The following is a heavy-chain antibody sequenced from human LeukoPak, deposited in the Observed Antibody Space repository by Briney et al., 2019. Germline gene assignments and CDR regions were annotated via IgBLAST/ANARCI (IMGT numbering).Heavy chain of an antibody. J-gene: IGHJ6*02. Sequence: PSETLSLTCTVSGDSISSSSSYWGWIRQPPGKGLEWIGSIFYSGSTYYNPSLKSRVTISIVASKNQFSLTLRSVTAADTAVYYCVRCGWSVRVDAMDVWGQGTTVTVSS. CDR3: VRCGWSVRVDAMDV. V-gene: IGHV4-39*07. D-gene: IGHD4-17*01. CDR2: IFYSGST. CDR1: GDSISSSSSY.